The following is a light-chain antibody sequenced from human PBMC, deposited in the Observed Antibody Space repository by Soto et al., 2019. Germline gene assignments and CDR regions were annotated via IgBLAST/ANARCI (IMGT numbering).Light chain of an antibody. CDR3: QLYNSWPPGLT. CDR1: QSVSSN. V-gene: IGKV3-15*01. J-gene: IGKJ4*01. CDR2: GAS. Sequence: EIVVTMSPSTLSVSPGERATLSCRASQSVSSNLAWYQQKPGQAPRLLMYGASTRATGIPARFSGRGSGTEFTLSISSLQAEDFAVYYCQLYNSWPPGLTFGGGTKVDIK.